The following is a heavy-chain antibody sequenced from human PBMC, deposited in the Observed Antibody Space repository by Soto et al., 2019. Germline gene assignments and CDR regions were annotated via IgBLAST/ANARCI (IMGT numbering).Heavy chain of an antibody. CDR2: INHRGST. D-gene: IGHD1-26*01. CDR3: ARLAYSGYLQT. Sequence: PSETLSLTCAVFGGSFSSYYWSWIRQPPGKGLEWIGEINHRGSTYYNPSLQSRVTISVDTSNNRFSLTLSSLTAADTAVYFCARLAYSGYLQTWGQGTLVTVSS. CDR1: GGSFSSYY. J-gene: IGHJ1*01. V-gene: IGHV4-34*01.